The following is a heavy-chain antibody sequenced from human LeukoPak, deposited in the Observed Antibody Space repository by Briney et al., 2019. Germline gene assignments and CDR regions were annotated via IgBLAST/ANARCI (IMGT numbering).Heavy chain of an antibody. Sequence: GGSLRLSCAASGFTFSGFAMSWVRRTPGKGLEWVSAISGSGGSTYYADSVKGRFTISRDNSKNTLYLQMNSLRAEDTAVYYCAKEIIAVAGTGFMYWGQGTLVTVSS. CDR3: AKEIIAVAGTGFMY. J-gene: IGHJ4*02. D-gene: IGHD6-19*01. CDR2: ISGSGGST. CDR1: GFTFSGFA. V-gene: IGHV3-23*01.